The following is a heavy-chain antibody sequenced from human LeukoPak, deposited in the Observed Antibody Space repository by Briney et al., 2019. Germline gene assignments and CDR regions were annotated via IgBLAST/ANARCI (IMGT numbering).Heavy chain of an antibody. V-gene: IGHV3-64*01. CDR1: GFTFSSYA. Sequence: GGSLSLSCAASGFTFSSYAMHSVRQAPGKGLEYVSAISSNGGSTYYASSVKGRFTISRDNSKNTLYLQMGSLRAEDKAVYYCARDREGATDYWGQGTLVTVSS. CDR2: ISSNGGST. CDR3: ARDREGATDY. D-gene: IGHD1-26*01. J-gene: IGHJ4*02.